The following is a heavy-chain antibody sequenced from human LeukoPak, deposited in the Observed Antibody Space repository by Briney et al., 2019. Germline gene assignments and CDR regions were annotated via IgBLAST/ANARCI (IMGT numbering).Heavy chain of an antibody. CDR1: GFTFSSYG. J-gene: IGHJ4*02. CDR3: ARGGWDIVATILDY. Sequence: GGSLRLSCAASGFTFSSYGMHWVRQAPGKGLEWVAVIWYDGSNKYYADSVKGRFTISRDNSKNTLCLQMNSLRAEDTAVYYCARGGWDIVATILDYWGQGTLVTVSS. V-gene: IGHV3-33*01. CDR2: IWYDGSNK. D-gene: IGHD5-12*01.